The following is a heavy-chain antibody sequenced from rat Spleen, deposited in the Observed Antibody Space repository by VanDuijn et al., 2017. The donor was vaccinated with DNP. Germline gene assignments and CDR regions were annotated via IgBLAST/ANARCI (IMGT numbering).Heavy chain of an antibody. J-gene: IGHJ2*01. CDR1: GLTFSNYG. Sequence: EVQLVESGGGLVQPGRSLKLSCAVSGLTFSNYGMHWIRQAPTKGLEWVASISPSGRSTYYRDSVKGRFTISRDNAQNTLYLQMDSLRSEDTATYYCARPDYWGQGVMVTVSS. CDR3: ARPDY. CDR2: ISPSGRST. V-gene: IGHV5-19*01.